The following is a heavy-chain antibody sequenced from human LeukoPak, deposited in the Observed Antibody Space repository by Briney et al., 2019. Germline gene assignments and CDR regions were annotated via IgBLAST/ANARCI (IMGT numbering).Heavy chain of an antibody. CDR1: GFTFSGYS. Sequence: GGSLRLSCEASGFTFSGYSMNWVRQAPGKGLEWVSSISHSSTYIYYADSVKGRFSISRDNAKKSLYLQMNILRAEDTAVYYCARNGIVGAGYYFDYWGQGTLVTVSS. V-gene: IGHV3-21*01. J-gene: IGHJ4*02. CDR3: ARNGIVGAGYYFDY. D-gene: IGHD1-26*01. CDR2: ISHSSTYI.